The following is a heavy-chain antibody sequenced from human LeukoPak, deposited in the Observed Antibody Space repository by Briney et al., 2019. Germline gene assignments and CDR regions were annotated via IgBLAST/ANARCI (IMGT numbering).Heavy chain of an antibody. J-gene: IGHJ4*02. Sequence: GGSLRLSCAASGFTFSDYYMSWIRQAPGKGLEWVSYISSSGSTIYYADSVKGRFTISRDNAKNSLYLQMNSLRAEDTAVYYCARDPAYDFWSGYYKFYFDYWGQGTLVTVSS. CDR2: ISSSGSTI. D-gene: IGHD3-3*01. CDR3: ARDPAYDFWSGYYKFYFDY. CDR1: GFTFSDYY. V-gene: IGHV3-11*04.